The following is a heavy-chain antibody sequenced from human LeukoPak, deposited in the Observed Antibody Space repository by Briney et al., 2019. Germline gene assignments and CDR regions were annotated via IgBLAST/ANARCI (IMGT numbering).Heavy chain of an antibody. J-gene: IGHJ4*02. D-gene: IGHD3-10*01. CDR3: ARVPGRAPDY. CDR2: IYYSGST. Sequence: SETLSLTCSVSGGSINNYYLSWIRQPPGKGLEWIGYIYYSGSTNHNPSLKSRVTISVDTSKNQFSLKLTSVTAADTAVYYCARVPGRAPDYWGQGTLVTVSS. CDR1: GGSINNYY. V-gene: IGHV4-59*08.